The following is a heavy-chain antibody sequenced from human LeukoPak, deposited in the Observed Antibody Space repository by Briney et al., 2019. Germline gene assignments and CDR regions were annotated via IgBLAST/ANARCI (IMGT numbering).Heavy chain of an antibody. Sequence: GSLRLSCAASGFTFSSYAMSWVRQAPGKGLEWVSAISGSGGSTYYADSVKGRFTISRDNSKNTLYLQMNSLRAEDTAVYYCAKDHGTLIVVVSYYFDYWGQGTLVTVSS. D-gene: IGHD3-22*01. CDR3: AKDHGTLIVVVSYYFDY. CDR2: ISGSGGST. J-gene: IGHJ4*02. V-gene: IGHV3-23*01. CDR1: GFTFSSYA.